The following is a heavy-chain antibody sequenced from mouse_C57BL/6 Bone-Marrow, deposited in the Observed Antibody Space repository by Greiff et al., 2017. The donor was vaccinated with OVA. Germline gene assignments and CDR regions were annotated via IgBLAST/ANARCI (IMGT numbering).Heavy chain of an antibody. Sequence: QVQLQQSDAELVKPGASVKISCKVSGYTFTDHTIHWMKQRPEQGLEWIGYIYPRDGSTKYNEKFKGKATLTADKSSSTAYRELNSLTSEDSAVYFCARNGPPSYYYGSNPPYWGQGTTLTVSS. J-gene: IGHJ2*01. CDR3: ARNGPPSYYYGSNPPY. V-gene: IGHV1-78*01. D-gene: IGHD1-1*01. CDR2: IYPRDGST. CDR1: GYTFTDHT.